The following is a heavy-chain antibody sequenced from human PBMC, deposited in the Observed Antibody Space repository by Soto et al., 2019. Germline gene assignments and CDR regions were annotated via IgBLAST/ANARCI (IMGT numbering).Heavy chain of an antibody. J-gene: IGHJ5*01. CDR3: VKGGWLDF. V-gene: IGHV3-23*01. CDR1: GFSFSTFE. D-gene: IGHD3-16*01. Sequence: EVQLLESGGGLVQPGGSLRLSCAASGFSFSTFEMSWVRQAPGRGLEWVSFISDDGSRTYYADAVKGRFTISRDNSKHTLYLQMTSLTAEDMAVYACVKGGWLDFWGQGPLVTVSS. CDR2: ISDDGSRT.